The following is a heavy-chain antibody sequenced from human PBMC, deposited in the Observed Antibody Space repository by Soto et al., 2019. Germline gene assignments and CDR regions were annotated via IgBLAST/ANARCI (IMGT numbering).Heavy chain of an antibody. J-gene: IGHJ5*02. D-gene: IGHD5-18*01. Sequence: SETLSLTCTVSGGSISSSSYYWGWIRQPPGKGLEWIGYIYYSGSTNYNPSLKSRVTISVDTSKNQFSLKLSSVTAADTAVYYCARGGGYSYGYNWFDPWGQGTLVTVSS. CDR1: GGSISSSSYY. CDR2: IYYSGST. CDR3: ARGGGYSYGYNWFDP. V-gene: IGHV4-61*05.